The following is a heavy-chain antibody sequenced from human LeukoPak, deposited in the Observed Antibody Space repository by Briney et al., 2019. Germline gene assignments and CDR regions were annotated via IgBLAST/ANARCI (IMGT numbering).Heavy chain of an antibody. CDR3: AKGYSSGWTLFDY. V-gene: IGHV3-30*18. J-gene: IGHJ4*02. CDR2: ISYDGGNK. D-gene: IGHD6-19*01. CDR1: GFTFSSYG. Sequence: GGSLRLSCAASGFTFSSYGIHWVRQAPGKGLEWVAIISYDGGNKYYADSVKGRFTISRDNPKNTLYLQMNSLRAEDTAVYYCAKGYSSGWTLFDYWGQGTLVTVSS.